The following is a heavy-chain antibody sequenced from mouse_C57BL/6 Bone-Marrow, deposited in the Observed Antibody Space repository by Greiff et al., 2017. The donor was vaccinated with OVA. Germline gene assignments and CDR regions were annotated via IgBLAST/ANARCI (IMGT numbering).Heavy chain of an antibody. CDR3: ARSGFITTVVADDY. D-gene: IGHD1-1*01. J-gene: IGHJ2*01. CDR1: GYTFTSYD. Sequence: VMLVESGPELVKPGASVKLSCKASGYTFTSYDINWVKQRPGQGLEWIGLIYPRDGSTKYNEKFKGKATLTVDTSSSTAYMELHSLTSEDSAVYFCARSGFITTVVADDYWGQGTTLTVSS. V-gene: IGHV1-85*01. CDR2: IYPRDGST.